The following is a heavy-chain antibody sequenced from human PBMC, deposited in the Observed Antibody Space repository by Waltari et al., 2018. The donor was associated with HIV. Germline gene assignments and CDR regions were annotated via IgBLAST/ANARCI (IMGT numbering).Heavy chain of an antibody. CDR3: AREYSSSSRTGDY. CDR2: INPNSGGT. CDR1: GYTFTGYY. Sequence: QVQLVQSGAEVKKSGASVQVSCKASGYTFTGYYMHWVRQAPGQGLAWMGWINPNSGGTNYAQKFQGRVTMTRDTSISTAYMELSRLRSDDTAVYYCAREYSSSSRTGDYWGQGTLVTVSS. D-gene: IGHD6-6*01. V-gene: IGHV1-2*02. J-gene: IGHJ4*02.